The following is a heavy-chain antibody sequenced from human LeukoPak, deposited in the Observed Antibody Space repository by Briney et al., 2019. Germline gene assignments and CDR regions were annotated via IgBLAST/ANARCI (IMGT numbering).Heavy chain of an antibody. V-gene: IGHV4-34*01. CDR1: GGSFSGYY. CDR3: ARVPESVGINYFDS. Sequence: SETLSLTCAVYGGSFSGYYWSWIRQPPGKWLEWIGEINHSVSTNYNPSLKSRVTLSVDTSKNQFSLKLKSVTAADTAVYYCARVPESVGINYFDSWGQGTQVTVSS. D-gene: IGHD1-26*01. J-gene: IGHJ4*02. CDR2: INHSVST.